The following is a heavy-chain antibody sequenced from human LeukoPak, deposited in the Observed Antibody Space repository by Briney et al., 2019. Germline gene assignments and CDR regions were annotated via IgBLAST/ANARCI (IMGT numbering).Heavy chain of an antibody. CDR1: GFTFSSYA. Sequence: GGSPRLSCAASGFTFSSYAMSWVRQAPGKGLEWVSAISGSGGSTYYADSVKGRFTIPRDNSKNTLYLQMNSLRAEDTAVYYCAKTMTTVVTHLDYWGQGTLVTVSS. CDR2: ISGSGGST. D-gene: IGHD4-23*01. CDR3: AKTMTTVVTHLDY. V-gene: IGHV3-23*01. J-gene: IGHJ4*02.